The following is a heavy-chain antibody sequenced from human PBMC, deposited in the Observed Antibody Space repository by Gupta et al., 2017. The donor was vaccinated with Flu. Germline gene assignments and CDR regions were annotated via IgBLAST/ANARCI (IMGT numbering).Heavy chain of an antibody. CDR3: ARDNMGATRFASLDY. Sequence: QAPGKGLEWVAYMSGGGDVIYYADSMKGRFTISRDNAKKSLYLQMDSLRAEDTAVYYCARDNMGATRFASLDYWGQGTLVTVSS. D-gene: IGHD1-26*01. CDR2: MSGGGDVI. J-gene: IGHJ4*02. V-gene: IGHV3-11*01.